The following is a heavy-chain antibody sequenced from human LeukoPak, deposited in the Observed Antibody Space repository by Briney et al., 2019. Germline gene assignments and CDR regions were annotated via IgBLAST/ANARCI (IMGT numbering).Heavy chain of an antibody. CDR3: AKDGYCSSTSCYGGFDY. CDR2: ISWNSGSI. V-gene: IGHV3-9*01. J-gene: IGHJ4*02. Sequence: GRSLRLSCAASGFTFDDYAMHWVRQAPGKGLECVSGISWNSGSIGYADSVKGRFTISRDDAKNSLYLQMNSLRAEDTALYYCAKDGYCSSTSCYGGFDYWGQGTLVTVSS. CDR1: GFTFDDYA. D-gene: IGHD2-2*01.